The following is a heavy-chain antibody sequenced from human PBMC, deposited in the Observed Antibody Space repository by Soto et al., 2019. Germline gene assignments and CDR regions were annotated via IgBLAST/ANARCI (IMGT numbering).Heavy chain of an antibody. Sequence: RSLTCTVSGGSISSYYWSWIRQPPGKGLEWIGYIYYSGSINYNPSLKSRVTISVDTSKNQFSLKLSSVTAADTAVYYCARAGCSGGSCPFDYWGHGTLVTVSS. CDR1: GGSISSYY. J-gene: IGHJ4*01. D-gene: IGHD2-15*01. V-gene: IGHV4-59*01. CDR3: ARAGCSGGSCPFDY. CDR2: IYYSGSI.